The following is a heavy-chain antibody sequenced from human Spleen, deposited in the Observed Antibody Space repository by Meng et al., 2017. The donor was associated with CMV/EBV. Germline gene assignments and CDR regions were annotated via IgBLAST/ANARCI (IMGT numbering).Heavy chain of an antibody. D-gene: IGHD1-26*01. Sequence: VQLVESGGGLVQPGESLRLSCAASGLTFNGHWMHWVRQAPGKGLVWVSRTNRDGSSTSYADSVKGRFTISRDNAKSTLYLQMNSLRAEDTAVYYCARGVGESLGWEMGYWGQGTLVTVSS. CDR1: GLTFNGHW. J-gene: IGHJ4*02. CDR2: TNRDGSST. CDR3: ARGVGESLGWEMGY. V-gene: IGHV3-74*01.